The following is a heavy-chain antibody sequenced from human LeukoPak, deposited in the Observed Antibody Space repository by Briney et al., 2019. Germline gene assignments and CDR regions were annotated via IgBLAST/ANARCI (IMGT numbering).Heavy chain of an antibody. CDR2: IKQDGSEK. D-gene: IGHD3-10*01. CDR1: GFTFSSYW. J-gene: IGHJ4*02. CDR3: ARVPGSGSYYNLHYFDY. Sequence: GGSLRLSCAASGFTFSSYWMSWVRQAPGKGLEWVANIKQDGSEKYYVDSVKGRFTTSRDNAKNSLYLQMNSLRAEDTAVYYCARVPGSGSYYNLHYFDYWGQGTLVTVSS. V-gene: IGHV3-7*01.